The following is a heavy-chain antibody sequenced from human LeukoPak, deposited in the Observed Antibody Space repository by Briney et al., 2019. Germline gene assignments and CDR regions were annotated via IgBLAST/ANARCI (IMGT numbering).Heavy chain of an antibody. CDR3: ARRAYSSGYYPSYWYFDL. CDR2: ISYDGSNK. D-gene: IGHD3-22*01. CDR1: GFTFSSYA. V-gene: IGHV3-30*14. J-gene: IGHJ2*01. Sequence: GRSLRLSCAASGFTFSSYAMHWVRQAPGKGLEWVAVISYDGSNKYYADSVKGRFTISRDNSKNTLYLQMNSLRAEDTAVYYCARRAYSSGYYPSYWYFDLWGRGTLVTVSS.